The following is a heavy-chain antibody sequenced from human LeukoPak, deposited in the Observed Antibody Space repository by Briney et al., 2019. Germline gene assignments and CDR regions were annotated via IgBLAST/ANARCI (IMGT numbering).Heavy chain of an antibody. CDR3: ARSYYYDSSGYYDY. D-gene: IGHD3-22*01. CDR1: GFTFSTFA. CDR2: IFPSGGEI. Sequence: GGSLRLSCAASGFTFSTFAMIWVRQPPGKGLEWVSSIFPSGGEIHYADSVRGRFTISRDNSKSTLSLQMNSLRAEDTAVYYCARSYYYDSSGYYDYWGQGTLVTVSS. J-gene: IGHJ4*02. V-gene: IGHV3-23*01.